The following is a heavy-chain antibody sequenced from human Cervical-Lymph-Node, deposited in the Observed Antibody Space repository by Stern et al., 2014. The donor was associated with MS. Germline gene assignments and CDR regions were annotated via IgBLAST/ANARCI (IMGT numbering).Heavy chain of an antibody. D-gene: IGHD2-15*01. CDR1: GYTFTAYY. J-gene: IGHJ4*02. CDR2: INPNSGGT. Sequence: MQLVESGAEVKKPGASVKVSCKASGYTFTAYYIHWVRQAPGQGLEWMGWINPNSGGTIYAQKFQGRVTMARDTSISTAYMELSGLTSDDTALYYCARQSTWYYFDNWGQGTPVTVSS. V-gene: IGHV1-2*02. CDR3: ARQSTWYYFDN.